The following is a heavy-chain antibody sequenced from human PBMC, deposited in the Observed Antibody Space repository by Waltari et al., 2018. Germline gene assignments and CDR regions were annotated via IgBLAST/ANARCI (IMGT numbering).Heavy chain of an antibody. CDR3: ARDQVSSSYYYYYGMDV. D-gene: IGHD6-13*01. CDR2: ISSSSSYI. J-gene: IGHJ6*02. V-gene: IGHV3-21*01. Sequence: EVQLVESGGGLVKPGGSLRLSCAASGFTFSSYSMNWVRQAPGKGLEWVSSISSSSSYIYYADSVKGRCTISRDNAKNSLYLQMNSLRAEDTAVYYCARDQVSSSYYYYYGMDVWGQGTTVTVSS. CDR1: GFTFSSYS.